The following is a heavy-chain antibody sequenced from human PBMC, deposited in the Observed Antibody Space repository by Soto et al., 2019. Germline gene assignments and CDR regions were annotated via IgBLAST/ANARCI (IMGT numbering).Heavy chain of an antibody. Sequence: EVQLVETGGGLIQPGGSLRLSCAASGFTVSSNYMSWVRQAPGKGLEWVSVIYSGGSTYYADSVKGRFTISRDNSKNTLYLQMKSLRAEDTAVYYCARAGIAAAGVPFDYWGQGTLVTVSS. D-gene: IGHD6-13*01. CDR2: IYSGGST. V-gene: IGHV3-53*02. CDR1: GFTVSSNY. CDR3: ARAGIAAAGVPFDY. J-gene: IGHJ4*02.